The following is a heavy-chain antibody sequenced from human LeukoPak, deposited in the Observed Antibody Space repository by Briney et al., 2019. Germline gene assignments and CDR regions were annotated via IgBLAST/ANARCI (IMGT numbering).Heavy chain of an antibody. CDR2: INSDGNST. D-gene: IGHD6-13*01. J-gene: IGHJ5*01. CDR1: GFTFSNYL. Sequence: PGGSLRLSCAASGFTFSNYLMHWVRQAPGKWLVWVSRINSDGNSTRYADSVKGRFTVSRDNAKSTLYLQMNSLRVEDTAVYYCARDRAGTGSGWFDPWGQGTLVTVSS. CDR3: ARDRAGTGSGWFDP. V-gene: IGHV3-74*01.